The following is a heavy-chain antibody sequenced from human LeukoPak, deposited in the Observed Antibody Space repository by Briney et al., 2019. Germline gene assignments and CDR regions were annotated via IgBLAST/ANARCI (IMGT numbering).Heavy chain of an antibody. D-gene: IGHD3-10*01. CDR1: GGSISSYY. Sequence: SETLSLTCTVSGGSISSYYWSWIRQPAGKGLERIGRIYTSGSTNYNPSLKSRVTMSVDTSKNQFSLKLSSVTAADTAVYYCARETYYYGSGSYFTWGQGTLVTVSS. J-gene: IGHJ5*02. V-gene: IGHV4-4*07. CDR3: ARETYYYGSGSYFT. CDR2: IYTSGST.